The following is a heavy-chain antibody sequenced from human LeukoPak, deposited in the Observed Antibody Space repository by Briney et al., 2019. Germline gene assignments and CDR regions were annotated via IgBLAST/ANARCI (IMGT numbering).Heavy chain of an antibody. D-gene: IGHD3-22*01. V-gene: IGHV1-8*01. J-gene: IGHJ4*02. CDR3: ATYYYDSSGPINDY. CDR1: GYTFTSYD. Sequence: ASVKVSCKAFGYTFTSYDINWVRQATGQGLEWMGWMNPNSGNTGYAQKFQGRVTMTRNTSISTAYMELSSLRSEDTAVYYCATYYYDSSGPINDYWGQGTLVTVSS. CDR2: MNPNSGNT.